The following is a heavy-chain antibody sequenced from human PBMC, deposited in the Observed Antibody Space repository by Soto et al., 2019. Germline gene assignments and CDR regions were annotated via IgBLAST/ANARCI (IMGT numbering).Heavy chain of an antibody. J-gene: IGHJ4*02. CDR2: INPSGGST. Sequence: QVQLVQSGAEVKKPGASVKVSCKASGYIFTNHYIHWVRQAPGQGLEWMGIINPSGGSTNYLQKFQSRVTMTRDTSTRTVYMELSSLRSEDTAVYFCAIADYYDSSGFYYNYWGQGTLFTVSS. D-gene: IGHD3-22*01. CDR1: GYIFTNHY. V-gene: IGHV1-46*01. CDR3: AIADYYDSSGFYYNY.